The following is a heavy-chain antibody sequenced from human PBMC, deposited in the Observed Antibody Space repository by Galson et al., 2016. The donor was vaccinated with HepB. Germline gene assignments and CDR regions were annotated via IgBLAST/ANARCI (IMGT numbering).Heavy chain of an antibody. CDR3: SGHRYSSWFDF. V-gene: IGHV3-48*03. CDR2: IGISGSPI. CDR1: EFTSSPYS. J-gene: IGHJ4*02. Sequence: SLRLSCALSEFTSSPYSSTWVRQFPGKGLEWLSYIGISGSPIFYADSVKGRITVSRDNAKNSVSRQINNLRVADTGVYYCSGHRYSSWFDFWGRGTLVTVSS. D-gene: IGHD6-6*01.